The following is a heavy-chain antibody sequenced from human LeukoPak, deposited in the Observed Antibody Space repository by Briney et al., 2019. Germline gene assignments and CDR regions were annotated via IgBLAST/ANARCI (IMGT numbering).Heavy chain of an antibody. CDR2: ISSSGGST. CDR1: GFTFSTFA. V-gene: IGHV3-23*01. Sequence: GGSLRLSCAASGFTFSTFAMNWVRQAPGKGLEWVSSISSSGGSTYYADSVKGRFTISRDNSKNTLYLQMNSLRAEDTAVYYCAKAEESYYDSSGVDYWGQGTLVTVSS. J-gene: IGHJ4*02. CDR3: AKAEESYYDSSGVDY. D-gene: IGHD3-22*01.